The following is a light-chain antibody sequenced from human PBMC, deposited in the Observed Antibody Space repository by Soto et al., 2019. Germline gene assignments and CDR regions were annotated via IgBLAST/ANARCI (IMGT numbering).Light chain of an antibody. Sequence: EIVMTQSPATLSVSPGERATLSCRASQSVGSNLAWYQQKPGQAPRLLIYGASTRTTATPARFSGSGSGTEFTLTISSLQSEDFAVYYWQHYNNWPPYAFVQGTKLEIK. CDR1: QSVGSN. J-gene: IGKJ2*01. CDR3: QHYNNWPPYA. CDR2: GAS. V-gene: IGKV3D-15*01.